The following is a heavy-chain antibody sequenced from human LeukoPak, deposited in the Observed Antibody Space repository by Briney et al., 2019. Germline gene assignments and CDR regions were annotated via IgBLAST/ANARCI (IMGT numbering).Heavy chain of an antibody. J-gene: IGHJ4*02. CDR1: GFTFNKYW. Sequence: GGSLRLSCAASGFTFNKYWMTWVRQAPGKGLECVANIKQDGSEKYYVDSVKGRFTISRDNAKNSLYLQMNSLRAGDTGVYYCARDLYGDYTDYWGQGTLVTVSS. CDR2: IKQDGSEK. CDR3: ARDLYGDYTDY. D-gene: IGHD4-17*01. V-gene: IGHV3-7*01.